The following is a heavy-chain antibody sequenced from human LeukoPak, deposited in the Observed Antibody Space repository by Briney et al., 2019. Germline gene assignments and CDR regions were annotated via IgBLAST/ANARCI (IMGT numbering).Heavy chain of an antibody. CDR1: GYTFTSYY. D-gene: IGHD3-10*01. J-gene: IGHJ3*02. CDR3: ARFFDGTGFDI. Sequence: GASVKVSCKASGYTFTSYYMHWVRLAPGQGLEWMGWVSPKSGGTNYAQKFQGRVTITRDTSITIAYMELSRLRSDDTAVYYCARFFDGTGFDIWGQGTMVTVSS. CDR2: VSPKSGGT. V-gene: IGHV1-2*02.